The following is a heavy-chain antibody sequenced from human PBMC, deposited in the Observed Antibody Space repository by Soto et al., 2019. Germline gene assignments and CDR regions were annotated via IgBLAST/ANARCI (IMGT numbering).Heavy chain of an antibody. V-gene: IGHV3-30*18. CDR3: AKKAESVRTAYYFDY. CDR2: ISYDGSNK. D-gene: IGHD2-8*01. Sequence: GGSLRLSCAASGFTFSSYGMHWVRQAPGKGLDWMAVISYDGSNKYYADSVKGRFTISRDNSKNTLYLQMNSLRADDTAVYYCAKKAESVRTAYYFDYGGQETLVTVSS. J-gene: IGHJ4*02. CDR1: GFTFSSYG.